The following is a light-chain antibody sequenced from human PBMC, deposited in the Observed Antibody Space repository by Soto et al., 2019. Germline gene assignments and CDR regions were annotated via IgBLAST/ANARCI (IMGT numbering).Light chain of an antibody. J-gene: IGKJ1*01. Sequence: EIVLTQSPGTLSLSPGERATLSCRASQRVSSSSLAWYQQKPGQAPRLLIFGASTRAAGFPDRFSGSGSGTDFTLTISRLEPEDFAVYYCQQYGSSPRTFGQGTKVDIK. V-gene: IGKV3-20*01. CDR2: GAS. CDR1: QRVSSSS. CDR3: QQYGSSPRT.